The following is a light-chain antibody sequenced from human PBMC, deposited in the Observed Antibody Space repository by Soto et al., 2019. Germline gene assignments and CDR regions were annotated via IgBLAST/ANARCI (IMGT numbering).Light chain of an antibody. CDR2: ATS. CDR3: QNYNSGSIT. V-gene: IGKV1-27*01. CDR1: QGIRKY. Sequence: DIQMTQSPSSLSASVGARVTITCLASQGIRKYLAWYQQRPGKAPKLLIYATSTLQTGLPSRFSGSGSGTDFTLTISSLKPEDVETYYCQNYNSGSITFGQGTRLEIK. J-gene: IGKJ5*01.